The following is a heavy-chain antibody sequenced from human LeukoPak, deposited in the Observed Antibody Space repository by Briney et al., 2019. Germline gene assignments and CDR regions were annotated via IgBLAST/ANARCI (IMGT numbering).Heavy chain of an antibody. Sequence: PGGSLRLSCAASGFTFSSYSMNWVRQAPGKGLEWVSSISSSSSYIYYADSVKGRFTISRDNAKNSLYLQMNSLRAEDTAVYYCAKDLKAGDGIWLNDCWGQGTLVTVSS. D-gene: IGHD3-9*01. J-gene: IGHJ4*02. CDR3: AKDLKAGDGIWLNDC. CDR1: GFTFSSYS. V-gene: IGHV3-21*04. CDR2: ISSSSSYI.